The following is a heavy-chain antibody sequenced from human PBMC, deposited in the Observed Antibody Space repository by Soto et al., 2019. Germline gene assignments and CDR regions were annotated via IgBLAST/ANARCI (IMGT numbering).Heavy chain of an antibody. Sequence: PGGSLRLSCAASGFTLSGYAMDWVRQAPGKGLEYVSGISSNGVGTYYANSVQGRFTISRDNSKNTVYLQMGSLRTEDMAVYYCAKRARQDSYYMDVWGKGTTVTVSS. CDR3: AKRARQDSYYMDV. CDR1: GFTLSGYA. V-gene: IGHV3-64*01. J-gene: IGHJ6*03. D-gene: IGHD6-6*01. CDR2: ISSNGVGT.